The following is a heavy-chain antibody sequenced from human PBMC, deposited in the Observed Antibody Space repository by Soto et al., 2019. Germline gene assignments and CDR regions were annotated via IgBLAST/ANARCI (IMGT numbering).Heavy chain of an antibody. Sequence: QITLKESGPTRVKPTQPLTLTCTFSGFSLSTSGVGVGWIRQPPGKALEHLALIYWDDDKRYNSSLRSRLTITKDTSKSQVFLTMTNMDPADTATYFCAHRTRGCCSSWDNGVFDHWGQGVMVTFSS. CDR2: IYWDDDK. J-gene: IGHJ4*02. CDR3: AHRTRGCCSSWDNGVFDH. D-gene: IGHD2-8*01. CDR1: GFSLSTSGVG. V-gene: IGHV2-5*02.